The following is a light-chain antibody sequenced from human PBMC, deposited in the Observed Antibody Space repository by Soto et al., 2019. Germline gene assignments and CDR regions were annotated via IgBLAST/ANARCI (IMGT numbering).Light chain of an antibody. V-gene: IGLV2-8*01. CDR2: EVS. J-gene: IGLJ1*01. Sequence: QSALTQPPSASGSPGQSVTISCTGTSSDVGGYNYVSWYQQHPGKAPKFMIYEVSKRPSGVPDRFSGSKSGNTAFLTVSGLQAEDEADYYCSSYAGSNNYVFGTGTKLTVL. CDR3: SSYAGSNNYV. CDR1: SSDVGGYNY.